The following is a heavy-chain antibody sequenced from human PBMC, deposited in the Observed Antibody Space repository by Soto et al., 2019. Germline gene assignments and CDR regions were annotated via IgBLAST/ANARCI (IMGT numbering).Heavy chain of an antibody. CDR2: IYHSGST. CDR1: GQSIIRGYY. V-gene: IGHV4-38-2*01. CDR3: ARVRYDFWSGYYSGGTGWLDP. D-gene: IGHD3-3*01. J-gene: IGHJ5*02. Sequence: TLSPTCAVFGQSIIRGYYWGCIRQPPGKGLEWIGSIYHSGSTYYNPSLKSRVTISVDTSKNQFSLKLSSVTAADTAVYYCARVRYDFWSGYYSGGTGWLDPWGQGTLVTVSA.